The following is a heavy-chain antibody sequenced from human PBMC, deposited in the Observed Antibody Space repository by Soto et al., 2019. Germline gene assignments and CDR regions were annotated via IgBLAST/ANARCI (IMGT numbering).Heavy chain of an antibody. CDR3: PRDQGSYALDY. D-gene: IGHD1-26*01. CDR1: CYTFTSYG. Sequence: ASVKVSCKASCYTFTSYGISWVRQAPGQGLEWMGWISANNGNTNYAQKLQGRVTMTTDTSTSTAYMELRSLRPDDTALYYCPRDQGSYALDYWGQGTLVTSPQ. V-gene: IGHV1-18*01. J-gene: IGHJ4*02. CDR2: ISANNGNT.